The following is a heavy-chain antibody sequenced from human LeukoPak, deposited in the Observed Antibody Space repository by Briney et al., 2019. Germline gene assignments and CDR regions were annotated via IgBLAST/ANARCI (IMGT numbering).Heavy chain of an antibody. CDR2: IIPIFGTA. CDR1: GGTFSSYA. CDR3: ARARRDVGATTPDAFDI. Sequence: ASVKVSCKASGGTFSSYAISWVRQAPGQGLEWMGGIIPIFGTANYAQKFQGRVTITADESTSTAYMELSSLRSEDTAVYYCARARRDVGATTPDAFDIWGQGTMVTVSS. J-gene: IGHJ3*02. D-gene: IGHD1-26*01. V-gene: IGHV1-69*13.